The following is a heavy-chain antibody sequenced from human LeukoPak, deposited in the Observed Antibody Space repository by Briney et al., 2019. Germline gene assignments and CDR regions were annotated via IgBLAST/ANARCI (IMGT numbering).Heavy chain of an antibody. D-gene: IGHD2-21*02. CDR3: ARGRRVVTAIPSWYFDL. CDR1: GFTFSSYA. Sequence: GGSLRLSCAASGFTFSSYAMHWVRQAPGKGLEWVAVISYDGSNKYYADSVKGRFTISRDNAKNSLFLQMNSLRAEDTAVYYCARGRRVVTAIPSWYFDLWGRGTLVTVSS. V-gene: IGHV3-30-3*01. CDR2: ISYDGSNK. J-gene: IGHJ2*01.